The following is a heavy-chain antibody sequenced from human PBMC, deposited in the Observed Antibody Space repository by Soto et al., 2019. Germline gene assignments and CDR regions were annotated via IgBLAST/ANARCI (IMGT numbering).Heavy chain of an antibody. Sequence: PSETLSLTCTVSGGSISSGDYYWSGSRQPPGKGLEWIGYIYYSGSTYYNPSLKSRVTISVDTSKNQFSLKLSSVTAADTAVYYCAREDYYGSGSYCCGWFDPWGQGTLVTVSS. CDR2: IYYSGST. CDR3: AREDYYGSGSYCCGWFDP. D-gene: IGHD3-10*01. V-gene: IGHV4-30-4*01. J-gene: IGHJ5*02. CDR1: GGSISSGDYY.